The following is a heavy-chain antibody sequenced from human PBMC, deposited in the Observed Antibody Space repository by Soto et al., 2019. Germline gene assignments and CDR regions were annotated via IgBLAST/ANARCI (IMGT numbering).Heavy chain of an antibody. D-gene: IGHD6-13*01. J-gene: IGHJ4*02. Sequence: QITLTESGPTLVKPTQTLTLTCTFSGFSFTTSSVGVGWIRQPPGKALEFLALIYWDDDKRLSPSLKNRLTITKDTSKNQVVGTMTNMDPEDTATYFCAHVYWAASGTRYYFDYWGQGTLVTVSS. CDR3: AHVYWAASGTRYYFDY. V-gene: IGHV2-5*02. CDR1: GFSFTTSSVG. CDR2: IYWDDDK.